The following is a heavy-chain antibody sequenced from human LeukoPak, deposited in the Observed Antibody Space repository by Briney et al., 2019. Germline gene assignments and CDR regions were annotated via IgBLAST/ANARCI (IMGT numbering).Heavy chain of an antibody. J-gene: IGHJ3*02. CDR1: GYTFSSYG. CDR2: ISGNNGNT. CDR3: AKVGGGSWSKDAFDI. V-gene: IGHV1-18*01. D-gene: IGHD2-15*01. Sequence: ASVTVSCKASGYTFSSYGLSWVRQAPGQGLEWMGWISGNNGNTNYAQKLQGRVTMTTDTSTSTAYMELRSLGSDDTAVYYCAKVGGGSWSKDAFDIWGQGTMVTVSS.